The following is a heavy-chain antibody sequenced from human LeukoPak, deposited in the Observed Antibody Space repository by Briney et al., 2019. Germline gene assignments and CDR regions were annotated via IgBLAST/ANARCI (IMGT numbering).Heavy chain of an antibody. Sequence: SVKVSCKASGGTFSSYAISWVRQAPGQGLEWMGGIIPIFGTANYAQKFQGRVTITADESTSTAYMELSSLRSEDTAVYYCARNSKIAAAGDYYYYYMDVWGKGTTVTISS. V-gene: IGHV1-69*13. CDR1: GGTFSSYA. CDR2: IIPIFGTA. CDR3: ARNSKIAAAGDYYYYYMDV. D-gene: IGHD6-13*01. J-gene: IGHJ6*03.